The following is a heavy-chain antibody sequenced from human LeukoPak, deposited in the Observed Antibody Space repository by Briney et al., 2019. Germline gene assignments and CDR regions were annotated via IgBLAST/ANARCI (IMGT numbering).Heavy chain of an antibody. J-gene: IGHJ4*02. CDR3: ASHGAFYLAY. CDR2: IYHIGNT. Sequence: ASETLSLTCAVSGGSISSNNWWSWVRQPPGKGLEWIGEIYHIGNTNYNPSLKSRVTISVDKSNNQFSLKLNSVTAADTAVYYCASHGAFYLAYWGQGTLVTVSS. V-gene: IGHV4-4*02. CDR1: GGSISSNNW. D-gene: IGHD2/OR15-2a*01.